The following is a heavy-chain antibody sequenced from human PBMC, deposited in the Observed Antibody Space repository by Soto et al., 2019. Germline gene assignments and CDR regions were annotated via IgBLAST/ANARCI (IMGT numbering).Heavy chain of an antibody. V-gene: IGHV4-59*01. CDR2: IYYSGST. D-gene: IGHD3-22*01. CDR1: GGSISSYY. Sequence: SETLSLACNVSGGSISSYYWSWIPQPPGKGLEWVVYIYYSGSTNYNTSLKGRVTISVDTSKNQFSLKLSSVTAADTAVYYCASSPVEYYDSSGYWVNWFDPWGQGTLLTVSS. CDR3: ASSPVEYYDSSGYWVNWFDP. J-gene: IGHJ5*02.